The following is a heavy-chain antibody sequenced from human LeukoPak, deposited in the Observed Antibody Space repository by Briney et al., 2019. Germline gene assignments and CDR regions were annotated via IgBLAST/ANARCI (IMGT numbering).Heavy chain of an antibody. J-gene: IGHJ4*02. Sequence: SETLSLTCAVYGGSFSGYYWTWTRQPPGKGLEWIGEINHSRSTKYSPSLKSRVTISVDTSKNQFSLKLSSVTAADTAVYYCARATRILTYWGQGTLVTVSS. V-gene: IGHV4-34*01. CDR1: GGSFSGYY. CDR3: ARATRILTY. D-gene: IGHD1-26*01. CDR2: INHSRST.